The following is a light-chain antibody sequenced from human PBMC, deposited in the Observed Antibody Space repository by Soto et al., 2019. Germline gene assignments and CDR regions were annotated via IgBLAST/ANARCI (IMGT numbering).Light chain of an antibody. V-gene: IGKV3-15*01. CDR3: QQYDTYYT. Sequence: EIVMTQSASTLSVSPGERATLFCRASQSVSINLAWYQQNPGQAPRLLIYGASTRATGVPARFSGSGSGTEFTLTINSLQPDDFATYYCQQYDTYYTFGQGTKVDIK. CDR1: QSVSIN. J-gene: IGKJ2*01. CDR2: GAS.